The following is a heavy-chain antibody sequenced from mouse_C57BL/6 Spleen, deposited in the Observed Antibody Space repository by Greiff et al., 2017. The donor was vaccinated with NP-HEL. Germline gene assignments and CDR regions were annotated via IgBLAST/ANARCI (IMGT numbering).Heavy chain of an antibody. V-gene: IGHV5-9-1*02. CDR2: ISSGGDYL. Sequence: EVKVVESGAGLVKPGGSLKLSCAASGFTFSSYAMSWVRQTPEKRLEWVAYISSGGDYLYYADTVKGRFTISRDNARNTLYLQMSSLKSEDTAMYDLTRSVDDYDEGYYAMGYWGQGTSVTVSS. CDR1: GFTFSSYA. CDR3: TRSVDDYDEGYYAMGY. D-gene: IGHD2-4*01. J-gene: IGHJ4*01.